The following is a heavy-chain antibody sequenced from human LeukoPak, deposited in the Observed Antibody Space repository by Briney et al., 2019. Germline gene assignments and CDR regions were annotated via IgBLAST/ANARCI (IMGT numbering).Heavy chain of an antibody. J-gene: IGHJ4*02. CDR1: GFAFSSYA. V-gene: IGHV3-23*01. Sequence: PGGSLRLSCAASGFAFSSYAMNWVRQAPGKGLEWVAGISGSGGSKHYADSVKGRFTISRDNSKNTVFLQLNSLRAEDTAVYYCAKGWDLVVVVASPLDSWGQGTLVTASS. CDR3: AKGWDLVVVVASPLDS. D-gene: IGHD2-15*01. CDR2: ISGSGGSK.